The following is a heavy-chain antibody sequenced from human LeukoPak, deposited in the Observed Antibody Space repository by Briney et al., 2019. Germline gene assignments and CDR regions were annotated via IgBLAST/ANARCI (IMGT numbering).Heavy chain of an antibody. CDR3: ASSGIAVAGSPHYYYYYMDV. V-gene: IGHV4-4*07. D-gene: IGHD6-19*01. Sequence: SETLSLTCTVSGGSISSYYWSWIRQPAGKGLEWIGRIYTSGSTNYNPSLKSRVTMSVDTSKNQFSLKLSSVTAADTAVYYCASSGIAVAGSPHYYYYYMDVWGKGTTVTVSS. CDR1: GGSISSYY. J-gene: IGHJ6*03. CDR2: IYTSGST.